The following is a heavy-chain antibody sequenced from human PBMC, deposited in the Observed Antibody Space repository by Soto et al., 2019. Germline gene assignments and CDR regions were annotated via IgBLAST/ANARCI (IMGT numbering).Heavy chain of an antibody. V-gene: IGHV3-7*03. CDR2: INQDGSER. D-gene: IGHD3-10*01. J-gene: IGHJ4*02. Sequence: GGSLRLSCAASGFTFSTYLMSWVRQAPGKGLEWVANINQDGSERYYVDSVKGRFTISRDNAKNSLYLQMDSLRAEDTALYYCVRWGGYYWGQGTLVTVSS. CDR1: GFTFSTYL. CDR3: VRWGGYY.